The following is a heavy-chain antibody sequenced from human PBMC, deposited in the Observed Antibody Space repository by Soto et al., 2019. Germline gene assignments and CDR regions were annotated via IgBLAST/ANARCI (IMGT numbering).Heavy chain of an antibody. CDR3: AGRLTTAASLDY. CDR1: GFTVSNNH. Sequence: VQLVESGGGLIQPGGSLRLSCAASGFTVSNNHMTWVRQAAGKGLELVSFVHGGGSTSYADSVKGRFTISRDNSKNTRYLQMDSLRAEDTALYYCAGRLTTAASLDYWGRGTLVTVSS. CDR2: VHGGGST. D-gene: IGHD3-16*01. J-gene: IGHJ4*02. V-gene: IGHV3-53*01.